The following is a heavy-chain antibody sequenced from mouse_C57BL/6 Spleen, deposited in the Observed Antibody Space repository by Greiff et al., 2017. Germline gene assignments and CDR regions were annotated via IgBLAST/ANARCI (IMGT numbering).Heavy chain of an antibody. CDR2: IYPGDGDT. CDR1: GYAFSSSW. V-gene: IGHV1-82*01. Sequence: VQLQQSGPELVKPGASVKISCKASGYAFSSSWMNWVKQRPGKGLEWIGRIYPGDGDTNYNGKFKGKATLTADKSSSTAYMQLSSLTSEDSAVYFCARDPPIYYDYDGGYWGQGTTLTVSS. CDR3: ARDPPIYYDYDGGY. D-gene: IGHD2-4*01. J-gene: IGHJ2*01.